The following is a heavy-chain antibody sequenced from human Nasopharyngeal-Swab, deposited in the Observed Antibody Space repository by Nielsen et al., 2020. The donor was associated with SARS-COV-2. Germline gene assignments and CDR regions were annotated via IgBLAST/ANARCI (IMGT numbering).Heavy chain of an antibody. V-gene: IGHV4-59*08. CDR2: IYYSGST. Sequence: SDTLSLTCTVSGGSINYKYWTWIRQTPGKGLEWIGHIYYSGSTSYNPSLKSRLTILIDRSKSQFSLKLSSVTAADTAVYYCARHNAHCSNGVCSTCYYHALDVWGQGTTVTVSS. D-gene: IGHD2-8*01. J-gene: IGHJ6*02. CDR1: GGSINYKY. CDR3: ARHNAHCSNGVCSTCYYHALDV.